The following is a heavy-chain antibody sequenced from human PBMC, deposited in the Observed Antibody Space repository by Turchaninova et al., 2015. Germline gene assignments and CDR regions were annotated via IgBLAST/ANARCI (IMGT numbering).Heavy chain of an antibody. V-gene: IGHV3-49*02. Sequence: VRQAPGKGLEWVDLITAKPFGGTTEYAASVRGRFTISRADSNSTSIAYLEMNGLKTEDTAVYYCNGGSTTPYWGQGTVVTVSS. J-gene: IGHJ4*02. CDR2: ITAKPFGGTT. CDR3: NGGSTTPY. D-gene: IGHD5/OR15-5a*01.